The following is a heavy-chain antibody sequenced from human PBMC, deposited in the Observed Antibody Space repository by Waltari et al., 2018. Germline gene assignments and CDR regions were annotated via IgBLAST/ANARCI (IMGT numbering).Heavy chain of an antibody. V-gene: IGHV3-74*01. Sequence: EVQLVESGGDLVQPGGSLRLSCAASGCGFSAYWMHWVRQVPGKGLFWVSHINTDGSDANYADSVKGRFTISRDNAKNSLYLEMSSLRVEDTAVYYCAFSRGWSSPFGAYDSWGQGTRVIVSS. J-gene: IGHJ3*02. D-gene: IGHD6-19*01. CDR3: AFSRGWSSPFGAYDS. CDR2: INTDGSDA. CDR1: GCGFSAYW.